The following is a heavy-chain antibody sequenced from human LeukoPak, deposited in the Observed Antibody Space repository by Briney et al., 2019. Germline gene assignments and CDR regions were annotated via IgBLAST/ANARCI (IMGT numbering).Heavy chain of an antibody. J-gene: IGHJ3*02. D-gene: IGHD6-13*01. CDR2: IYSGGST. CDR1: GFTVSSNY. CDR3: AREPGWQQLVI. Sequence: GGSLRLSCAASGFTVSSNYMSWVRQAPGRGLEWVSVIYSGGSTYYADSVKGRFTISRDNSKNTLYLEMNSLRAEDTAVYYCAREPGWQQLVIWGQGTMVTVSS. V-gene: IGHV3-53*01.